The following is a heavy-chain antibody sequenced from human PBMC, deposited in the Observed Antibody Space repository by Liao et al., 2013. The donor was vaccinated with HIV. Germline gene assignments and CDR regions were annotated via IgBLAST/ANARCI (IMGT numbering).Heavy chain of an antibody. CDR2: ISNSGTS. CDR1: GGSINSGDFS. D-gene: IGHD1/OR15-1a*01. V-gene: IGHV4-30-4*01. Sequence: QVQLQESGPGLVRPSQTLSLSCTASGGSINSGDFSWSWIRLPPGKGLEWIGHISNSGTSNYNPSLKRRLTISQDTSKNQFSLRLASMTVADTAVYFCARVSNWNNYYYYIDVWGKGTTVIVSS. J-gene: IGHJ6*03. CDR3: ARVSNWNNYYYYIDV.